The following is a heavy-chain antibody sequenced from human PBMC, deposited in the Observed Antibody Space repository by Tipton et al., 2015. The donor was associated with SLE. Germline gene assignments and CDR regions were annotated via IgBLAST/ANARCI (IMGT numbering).Heavy chain of an antibody. D-gene: IGHD2-2*01. Sequence: TLSLTCTVSGGSISSGSYYWSWIRQPAGKGLEWVGRIYTSGSTNYNPSLKSRATITVDTPKNKFSLKLSSVTAADTAVYYCAVYCSSTSCSFDYWGQGTLVTVSS. V-gene: IGHV4-61*02. CDR3: AVYCSSTSCSFDY. CDR2: IYTSGST. CDR1: GGSISSGSYY. J-gene: IGHJ4*02.